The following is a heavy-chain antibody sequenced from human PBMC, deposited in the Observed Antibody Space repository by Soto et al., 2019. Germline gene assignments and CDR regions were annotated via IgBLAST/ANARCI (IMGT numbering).Heavy chain of an antibody. Sequence: QVQLVQSGAEVKKPGASVKVSCKASGYTFTSSDINWVRQASGQGLEWLGWMNPNNDNTGYAQKFQGRVTMTRNTSISTAYMELSSLSSEDTAVYYCAMGEGSGNFDYWGQGTLVTVAS. V-gene: IGHV1-8*01. D-gene: IGHD6-25*01. CDR1: GYTFTSSD. J-gene: IGHJ4*02. CDR3: AMGEGSGNFDY. CDR2: MNPNNDNT.